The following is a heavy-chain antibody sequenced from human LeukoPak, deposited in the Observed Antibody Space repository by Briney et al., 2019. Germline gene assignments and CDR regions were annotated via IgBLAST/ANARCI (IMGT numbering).Heavy chain of an antibody. CDR2: IKSKIDGGTT. Sequence: GGSLRLSCTASGFTFSHAWMSWVRQAPGKGLEWVGRIKSKIDGGTTDYAAPVKGRFTISRDNSKNTLYLQMNSLRAEDTAVYYCAKEVNSAFDYWGQGTLVTVSS. V-gene: IGHV3-15*01. CDR1: GFTFSHAW. D-gene: IGHD1-26*01. J-gene: IGHJ4*02. CDR3: AKEVNSAFDY.